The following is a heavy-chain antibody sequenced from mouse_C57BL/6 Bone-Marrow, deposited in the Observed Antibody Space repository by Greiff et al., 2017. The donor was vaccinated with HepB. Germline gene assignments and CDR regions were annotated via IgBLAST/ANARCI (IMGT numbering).Heavy chain of an antibody. CDR3: AREDYGSSYYFDY. Sequence: QVQLQQPGAELVKPGASVKLSCKASGYTFTSYWMHWVKQRPGQGLEWIGMIHPNSGSTNYNEKFKSKATLTVAKSSRTAYMQISSLTSEDSAVYYCAREDYGSSYYFDYWGQGTTLTVSS. D-gene: IGHD1-1*01. J-gene: IGHJ2*01. CDR1: GYTFTSYW. CDR2: IHPNSGST. V-gene: IGHV1-64*01.